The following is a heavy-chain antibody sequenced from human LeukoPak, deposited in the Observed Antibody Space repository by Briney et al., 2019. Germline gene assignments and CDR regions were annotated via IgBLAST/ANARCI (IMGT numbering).Heavy chain of an antibody. Sequence: GGSLRLSCAASGFTFSSYGMSWVRQAPGEGLEWVSAISGGGGSRYYADSVKGRFTISRDNSKNTLYLQMNSLRAEDTAIYYCAKEFGGYKYDWFDPWGQGTLVTVSS. CDR3: AKEFGGYKYDWFDP. D-gene: IGHD3-22*01. J-gene: IGHJ5*02. CDR1: GFTFSSYG. V-gene: IGHV3-23*01. CDR2: ISGGGGSR.